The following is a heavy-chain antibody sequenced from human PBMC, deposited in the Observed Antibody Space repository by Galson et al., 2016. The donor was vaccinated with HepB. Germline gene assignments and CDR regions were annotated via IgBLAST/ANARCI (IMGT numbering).Heavy chain of an antibody. CDR1: GFIFRVYS. D-gene: IGHD6-19*01. CDR2: IGGGSDYT. CDR3: ARESSGWSRDH. V-gene: IGHV3-21*01. J-gene: IGHJ4*02. Sequence: SLRLSCAASGFIFRVYSMSWVRQAPGKGLEWVSLIGGGSDYTWYTDSVKGRFTISRDNSKNSLYLQMNSLRAADTAMYYCARESSGWSRDHWGQGTLVTVSS.